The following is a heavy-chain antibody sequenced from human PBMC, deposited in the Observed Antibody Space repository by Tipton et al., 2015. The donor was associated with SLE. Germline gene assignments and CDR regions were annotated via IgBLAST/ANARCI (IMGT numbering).Heavy chain of an antibody. CDR3: ARGRSWFDP. CDR1: GGSISSYY. Sequence: TLSLTCTVSGGSISSYYWSWIRQPPGKGLEWIGYISDSGSTNYNPSLKSRLTISVDTSKNQFSLKLSSVTAADTALYYCARGRSWFDPWGQGTLVTVSS. V-gene: IGHV4-59*01. CDR2: ISDSGST. J-gene: IGHJ5*02.